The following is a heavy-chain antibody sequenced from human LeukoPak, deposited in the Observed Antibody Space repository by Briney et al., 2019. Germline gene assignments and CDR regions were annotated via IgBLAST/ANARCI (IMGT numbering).Heavy chain of an antibody. Sequence: SETLSLTCTVSGGSISSYYWSWIRQPPGKGLEWIGSIYYSGSTYYNPSLKSRVTISVDTSKNQFSLKLSSVTAADTAVYYCARRSALYDFWSGYYKIWGQGTLVTVSS. CDR1: GGSISSYY. D-gene: IGHD3-3*01. V-gene: IGHV4-39*01. J-gene: IGHJ4*02. CDR2: IYYSGST. CDR3: ARRSALYDFWSGYYKI.